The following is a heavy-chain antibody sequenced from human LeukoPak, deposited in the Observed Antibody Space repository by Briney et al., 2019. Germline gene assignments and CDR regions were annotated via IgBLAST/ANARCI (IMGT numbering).Heavy chain of an antibody. Sequence: LSLTCTVSGSSISSETFYWNWIRQSAGKGLEWVSSITSRSYIYYADSVKGRFTISRDNAKNSLYLQMNSLRAEDTAVYYCARVALLWFGELIDAFDIWGQGTMVTVSS. V-gene: IGHV3-69-1*01. CDR3: ARVALLWFGELIDAFDI. CDR2: ITSRSYI. CDR1: GSSISSETFY. J-gene: IGHJ3*02. D-gene: IGHD3-10*01.